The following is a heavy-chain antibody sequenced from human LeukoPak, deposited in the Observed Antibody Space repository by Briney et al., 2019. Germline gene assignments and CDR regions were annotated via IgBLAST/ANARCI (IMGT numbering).Heavy chain of an antibody. CDR3: ARFACSGGSCYGEY. V-gene: IGHV3-11*03. Sequence: PGGSLRLSCAASGFTFSDYYMSWIRQPPGKGLEWVSYISSSSHYTNYADSVKGLFTISRDNAKNSLYLQMNSLRAEDTAVYYCARFACSGGSCYGEYWGQGTLVTVSS. CDR2: ISSSSHYT. CDR1: GFTFSDYY. J-gene: IGHJ4*02. D-gene: IGHD2-15*01.